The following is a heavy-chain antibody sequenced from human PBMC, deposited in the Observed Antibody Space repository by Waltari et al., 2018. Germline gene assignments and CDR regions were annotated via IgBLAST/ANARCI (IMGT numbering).Heavy chain of an antibody. V-gene: IGHV4-34*01. Sequence: QVQLQQWGAGLLKPSETLSLTCAVYGGSFSGYYWSWIRQPPGKGLEWIGEINHSGSTNYTPSLKSRVTISVDTSKNQFSLKLSSVTAADTAVYYCARGLEYYYDSSGYYNYWGQGTLVTVSS. CDR3: ARGLEYYYDSSGYYNY. D-gene: IGHD3-22*01. CDR2: INHSGST. J-gene: IGHJ4*02. CDR1: GGSFSGYY.